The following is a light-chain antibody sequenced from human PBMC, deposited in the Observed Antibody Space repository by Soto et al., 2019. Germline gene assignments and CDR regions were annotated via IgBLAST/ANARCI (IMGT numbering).Light chain of an antibody. CDR2: DAS. CDR1: QSISSW. J-gene: IGKJ1*01. Sequence: NRVTKSPATLSASVGDRVTITCRASQSISSWLAWYQQKPGKAPKLLIYDASSLESGVPSRFSGSGSGTEFTLTICSLQPDDFATYYCQHYNSYSEALGQGTKVDI. V-gene: IGKV1-5*01. CDR3: QHYNSYSEA.